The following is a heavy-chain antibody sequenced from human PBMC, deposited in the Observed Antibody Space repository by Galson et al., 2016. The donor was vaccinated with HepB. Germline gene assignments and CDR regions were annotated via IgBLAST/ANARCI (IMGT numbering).Heavy chain of an antibody. D-gene: IGHD3-22*01. J-gene: IGHJ4*02. CDR1: GGSISSSDYY. CDR2: IFYSGST. Sequence: TLSLTCSVFGGSISSSDYYWSWIRQPPGEGLEWIGYIFYSGSTYYSPSLKSRITMSIDTSKNQFSLKLRSVTAADTAVYYCARSTVVDSGNHHCDSSGYCSSAAVDWGQGTLVTVSS. V-gene: IGHV4-30-4*08. CDR3: ARSTVVDSGNHHCDSSGYCSSAAVD.